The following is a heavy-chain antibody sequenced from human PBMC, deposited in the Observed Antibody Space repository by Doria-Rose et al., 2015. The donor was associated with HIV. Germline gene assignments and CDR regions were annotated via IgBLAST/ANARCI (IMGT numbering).Heavy chain of an antibody. CDR3: ARIKSSRWYHKYYFDF. J-gene: IGHJ4*02. CDR2: IFSNDER. CDR1: GVSLSSPGMG. D-gene: IGHD6-13*01. Sequence: QVTLKESGPVLVKPTETPTPTCTVSGVSLSSPGMGVSWIRQPPGKALEWLANIFSNDERSYKASLKSRLTISRCTSKSQVVLTMTDMDPVDTATYYCARIKSSRWYHKYYFDFWGQGTLVIVSA. V-gene: IGHV2-26*01.